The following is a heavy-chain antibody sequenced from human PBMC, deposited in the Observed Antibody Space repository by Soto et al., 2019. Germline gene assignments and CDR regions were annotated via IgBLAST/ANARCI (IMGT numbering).Heavy chain of an antibody. Sequence: EVQLLESGGGLVQPGGSLRLSCAASGFTFSSYAMSWVRQAPGKGLEWVSAISGSGGSTYYADSVKGRFTISRDNSKNTLYLEMNSLRAEDTAVYYCAKAVSKLLGYCSSTSCYRGYFDLWGRGTLVTVSS. J-gene: IGHJ2*01. CDR3: AKAVSKLLGYCSSTSCYRGYFDL. V-gene: IGHV3-23*01. D-gene: IGHD2-2*01. CDR2: ISGSGGST. CDR1: GFTFSSYA.